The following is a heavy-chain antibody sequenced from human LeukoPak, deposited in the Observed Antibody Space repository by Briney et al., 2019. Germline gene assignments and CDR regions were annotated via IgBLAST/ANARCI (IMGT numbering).Heavy chain of an antibody. CDR3: ARERPWGSRAFDV. Sequence: GASVKVSCKASGGTFSSYAISWVRQAPGQGLEWMGGIIPIFGTANYAQKFQGRVTITTDEFTSTAYMELSSLRSEDTAVYYCARERPWGSRAFDVWGQGTMVTVSS. CDR2: IIPIFGTA. CDR1: GGTFSSYA. J-gene: IGHJ3*01. V-gene: IGHV1-69*05. D-gene: IGHD7-27*01.